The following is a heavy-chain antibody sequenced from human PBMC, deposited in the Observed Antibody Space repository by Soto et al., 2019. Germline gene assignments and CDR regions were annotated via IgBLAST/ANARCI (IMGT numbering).Heavy chain of an antibody. CDR1: GGTFSSYA. D-gene: IGHD2-2*01. CDR2: IIPIFGTA. CDR3: ARGFRSIVVVPAAPYGMDV. Sequence: GASVKVSCKASGGTFSSYAISWVRQAPGQGLEWMGGIIPIFGTANYAQKFQGRVTLTADESTSTAYMELSSLRSEDTAVYYCARGFRSIVVVPAAPYGMDVWGQGTTVTVSS. J-gene: IGHJ6*02. V-gene: IGHV1-69*13.